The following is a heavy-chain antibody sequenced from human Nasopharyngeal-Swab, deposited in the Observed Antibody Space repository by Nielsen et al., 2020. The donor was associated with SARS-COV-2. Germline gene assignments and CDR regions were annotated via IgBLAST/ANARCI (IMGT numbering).Heavy chain of an antibody. J-gene: IGHJ5*02. V-gene: IGHV4-39*07. D-gene: IGHD2-2*01. CDR2: IYYSGST. CDR3: ARGTPYCSSTSCYSWFDP. Sequence: SETLSLTCTLSGGSISSSSYYCCWIRQPPGKGLEWIGSIYYSGSTYYTPSLKSRVTISVDTSKNQFSLKLSSVTAADTAVYYWARGTPYCSSTSCYSWFDPWGQGTLVTVSS. CDR1: GGSISSSSYY.